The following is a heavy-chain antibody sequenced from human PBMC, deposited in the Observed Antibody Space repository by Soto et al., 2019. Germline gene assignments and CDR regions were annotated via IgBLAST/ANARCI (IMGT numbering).Heavy chain of an antibody. J-gene: IGHJ4*02. Sequence: GVSLSLSCAASGFTFSSYAMHWVRQAPGKGLERVAVISYDGSNKYYADSVKGRFTISRDNSKNTLYLQMNSLRAEDTAVYYCGGLPDSSRRSWPLRRWVQGTLVT. CDR2: ISYDGSNK. CDR1: GFTFSSYA. V-gene: IGHV3-30-3*01. D-gene: IGHD6-13*01. CDR3: GGLPDSSRRSWPLRR.